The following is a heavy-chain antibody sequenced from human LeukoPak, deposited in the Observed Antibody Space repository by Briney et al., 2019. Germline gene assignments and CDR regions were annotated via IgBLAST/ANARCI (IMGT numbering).Heavy chain of an antibody. CDR2: ISHSGST. Sequence: SETLSLTCAVSGYSISSGYYWGWSRQPPGKGLEWIGSISHSGSTYYNPSLKSRATISVDTSKNHFSLKLRSVTASDTAVYSCGRLPYFSSTSCYGGELDYWGQGTLVTVSS. V-gene: IGHV4-38-2*01. CDR1: GYSISSGYY. CDR3: GRLPYFSSTSCYGGELDY. J-gene: IGHJ4*02. D-gene: IGHD2-2*01.